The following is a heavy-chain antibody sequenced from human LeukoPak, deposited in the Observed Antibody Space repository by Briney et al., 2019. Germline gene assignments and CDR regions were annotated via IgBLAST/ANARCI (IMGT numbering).Heavy chain of an antibody. CDR2: IYYSGST. J-gene: IGHJ6*02. CDR3: ARDPTRGSYYYYYYYGMDV. CDR1: GGSISSSSYY. D-gene: IGHD1-26*01. V-gene: IGHV4-39*02. Sequence: SETLSLTCTVSGGSISSSSYYWGWIRQPPGKGLEWIGSIYYSGSTYYNPSLKSRVTISVDTSKNQFSLKLSSVTAADTAVYYCARDPTRGSYYYYYYYGMDVWGQGTTVTVSS.